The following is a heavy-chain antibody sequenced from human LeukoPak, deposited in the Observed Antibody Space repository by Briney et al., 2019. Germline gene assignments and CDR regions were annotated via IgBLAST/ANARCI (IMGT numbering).Heavy chain of an antibody. CDR1: GFTFSSYA. CDR3: AKVWGKNYDFWIGYSTYYFDY. CDR2: ISGSGGST. J-gene: IGHJ4*02. D-gene: IGHD3-3*01. Sequence: TGGSLRLSCAASGFTFSSYAMSWVRQAPGKGLEWVSAISGSGGSTYYADSVKGRFTISRDNSKNTLYLQMNSLRAEDTAVYYCAKVWGKNYDFWIGYSTYYFDYWAQGTLVTVSS. V-gene: IGHV3-23*01.